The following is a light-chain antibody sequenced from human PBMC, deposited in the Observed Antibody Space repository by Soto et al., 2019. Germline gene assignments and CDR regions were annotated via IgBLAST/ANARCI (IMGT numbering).Light chain of an antibody. CDR3: QQYGSSGT. Sequence: IVITQSPATPSVSPWERATLSWRASQSVSSNLVWYQQKPGQAPRLLIYGASNRATGIPDRFSGSGSGTDFTLTISRLEPEDFAVYYCQQYGSSGTFGQGTKVDIK. V-gene: IGKV3-20*01. CDR1: QSVSSN. CDR2: GAS. J-gene: IGKJ1*01.